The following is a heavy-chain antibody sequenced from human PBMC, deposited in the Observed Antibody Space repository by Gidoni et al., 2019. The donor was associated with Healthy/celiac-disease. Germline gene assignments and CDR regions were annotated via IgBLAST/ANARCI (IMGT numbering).Heavy chain of an antibody. CDR2: IRSKAYGGKT. CDR1: GFTFGDYA. CDR3: TRGFSGSYWVNAFDI. J-gene: IGHJ3*02. Sequence: EVQLVESGGGLVQPGRSLRLSCPASGFTFGDYAMGWVRQAPGKGLEWVGFIRSKAYGGKTEYAASVKGRFTISRDDSKSIAYLQMNSLKTEDTAVYYCTRGFSGSYWVNAFDIWGQGTMVTVSS. D-gene: IGHD1-26*01. V-gene: IGHV3-49*04.